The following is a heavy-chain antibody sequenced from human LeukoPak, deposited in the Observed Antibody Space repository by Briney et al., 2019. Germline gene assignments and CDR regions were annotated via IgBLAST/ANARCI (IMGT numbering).Heavy chain of an antibody. CDR2: ISASGDST. CDR1: RFTFSSYA. CDR3: AKRDSSNMAYFDP. J-gene: IGHJ5*02. V-gene: IGHV3-23*01. D-gene: IGHD6-13*01. Sequence: GGSLRLSCAASRFTFSSYAMSWVRQAPGRGLEWVSFISASGDSTYYADSVKGRFTISRDNSKNTLYLQMNSLRAEDTAIYYCAKRDSSNMAYFDPWGQGTLVTVSS.